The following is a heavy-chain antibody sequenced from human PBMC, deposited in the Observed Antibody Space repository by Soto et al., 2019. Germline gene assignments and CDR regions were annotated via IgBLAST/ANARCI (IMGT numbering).Heavy chain of an antibody. D-gene: IGHD1-26*01. CDR1: GYTFTSYY. V-gene: IGHV1-46*01. J-gene: IGHJ6*02. CDR2: INPSGGST. CDR3: ARELQWELPGYYGMDV. Sequence: ASLKVSCKASGYTFTSYYMHWVRQAPGQGLEWMGIINPSGGSTSYAQKFQGRVTMTRDTSTSTVYMELSSLRSEDTAVYYCARELQWELPGYYGMDVWGQGTTVTVSS.